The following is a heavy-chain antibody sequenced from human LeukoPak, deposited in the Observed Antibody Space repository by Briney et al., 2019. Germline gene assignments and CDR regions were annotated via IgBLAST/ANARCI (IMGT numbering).Heavy chain of an antibody. CDR2: IWYYGSNK. V-gene: IGHV3-33*01. CDR3: VRDPRYSSSCIDY. Sequence: GRSLRLSCAASGFTFSSYGMHWVRQAPGKGLEWVAAIWYYGSNKYYADSVKGRFTISRDNSKNTLYLQMNSLRAEDTAVYYCVRDPRYSSSCIDYWGQGTLVTVSS. D-gene: IGHD6-13*01. J-gene: IGHJ4*02. CDR1: GFTFSSYG.